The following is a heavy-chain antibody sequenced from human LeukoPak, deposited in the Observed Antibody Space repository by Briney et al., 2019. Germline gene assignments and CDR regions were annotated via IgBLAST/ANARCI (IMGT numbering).Heavy chain of an antibody. D-gene: IGHD3-9*01. V-gene: IGHV3-21*01. J-gene: IGHJ6*03. CDR1: GFTFSSYS. CDR2: ISSSSYI. Sequence: GGSLRLSCAASGFTFSSYSMNWVRQAPGKGLEWVSSISSSSYIYYADSVKGRFTISRDNAKNSLYLQMNSLRAEDTAVYYCARDGLLDYDILTGYSHYYYYYMDVWGKGTTVTISS. CDR3: ARDGLLDYDILTGYSHYYYYYMDV.